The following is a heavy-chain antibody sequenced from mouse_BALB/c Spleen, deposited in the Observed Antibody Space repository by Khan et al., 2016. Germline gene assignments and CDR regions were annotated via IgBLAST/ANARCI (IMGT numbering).Heavy chain of an antibody. CDR3: AREDPNFWFAY. J-gene: IGHJ3*01. V-gene: IGHV3-1*02. Sequence: EVQLQESGPDLVNPSQSLSLTCTVTGYSITSGYSWHWIRQFPGNKLEWMGYIHYSGSTNYNPSLKSRISIHRDTSTNKFFLQLTSVTTEDTATYYCAREDPNFWFAYWGQGTLVTVSA. D-gene: IGHD4-1*01. CDR1: GYSITSGYS. CDR2: IHYSGST.